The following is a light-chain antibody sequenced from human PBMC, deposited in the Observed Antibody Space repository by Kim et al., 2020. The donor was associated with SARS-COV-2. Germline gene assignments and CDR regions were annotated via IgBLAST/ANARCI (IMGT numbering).Light chain of an antibody. Sequence: DIQMTQSPSSLSASVGDRVTITCRASQGISNSLAWYHQKPGKGPKVLIYDASTLQSGVPSRFSGSGSGTDFTLTISSLQPEEVATYYCQKYNSAPWTLGQGTKVDIK. CDR3: QKYNSAPWT. CDR1: QGISNS. V-gene: IGKV1-27*01. J-gene: IGKJ1*01. CDR2: DAS.